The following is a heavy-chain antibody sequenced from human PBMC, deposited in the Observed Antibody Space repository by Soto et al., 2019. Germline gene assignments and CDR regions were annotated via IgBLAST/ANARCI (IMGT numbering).Heavy chain of an antibody. CDR3: ANRRPYSSTWYEVY. D-gene: IGHD6-13*01. CDR1: GFTFSSYA. J-gene: IGHJ4*02. CDR2: ISGSGGST. V-gene: IGHV3-23*01. Sequence: EVQLLESGGGLVQPGGSLRLSCAASGFTFSSYAMSWVRQAPGKGLEWVSAISGSGGSTYYADSVKGRFTNSRDNSKNTRHLQMNSLGAEDTAVYYWANRRPYSSTWYEVYWGQGTMV.